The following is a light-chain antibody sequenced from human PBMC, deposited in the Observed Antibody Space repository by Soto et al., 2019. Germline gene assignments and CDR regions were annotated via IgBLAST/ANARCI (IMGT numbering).Light chain of an antibody. V-gene: IGLV2-8*01. CDR2: EVS. CDR1: SSDVGGYHY. J-gene: IGLJ1*01. Sequence: QSVLTQPPSASGSPGQSVTISCTGTSSDVGGYHYVSWYQQHPGKAPKLMIYEVSKRPSGVPDRFSGSKSGNTASLTVSGLQAEDEADYYCSSYAGSSNVFGTGTKVTVL. CDR3: SSYAGSSNV.